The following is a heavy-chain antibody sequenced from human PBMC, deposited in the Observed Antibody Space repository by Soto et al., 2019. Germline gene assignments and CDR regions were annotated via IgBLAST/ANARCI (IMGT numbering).Heavy chain of an antibody. CDR2: IIPIFGTA. CDR1: GGTFSSYA. D-gene: IGHD2-2*01. CDR3: ANGLPQAEASPYDMDV. V-gene: IGHV1-69*13. Sequence: SVKVSCKASGGTFSSYAISWVRQAPGQGLEWMGGIIPIFGTANYAQKFQGRVTVTADESTSTAYMELSSLRSEDTAVYYCANGLPQAEASPYDMDVWGQGTPVTVSS. J-gene: IGHJ6*02.